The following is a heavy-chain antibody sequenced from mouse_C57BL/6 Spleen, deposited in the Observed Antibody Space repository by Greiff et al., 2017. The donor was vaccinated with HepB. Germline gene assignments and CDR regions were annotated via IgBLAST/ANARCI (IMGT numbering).Heavy chain of an antibody. CDR3: ARIGYYGMYFDV. Sequence: EVKVVESGGGLVKPGGSLKLSCAASGFTFSDYGMHWVRQAPEKGLEWVAYISSGSSTIYYADTVKGRFTISRDNAKNTLFLQMTSLRSEDTAMYYCARIGYYGMYFDVWGTGTTVTVSS. V-gene: IGHV5-17*01. J-gene: IGHJ1*03. CDR1: GFTFSDYG. CDR2: ISSGSSTI. D-gene: IGHD2-1*01.